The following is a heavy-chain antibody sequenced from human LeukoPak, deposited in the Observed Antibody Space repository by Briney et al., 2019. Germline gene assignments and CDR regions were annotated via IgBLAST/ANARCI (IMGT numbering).Heavy chain of an antibody. J-gene: IGHJ5*02. CDR1: GESFSGYF. CDR3: ARLITIFGVATRWFDP. D-gene: IGHD3-3*01. CDR2: INHSGSTS. V-gene: IGHV4-34*01. Sequence: PSETLSLTCAVYGESFSGYFWNWIRQPPGKGLEWIGEINHSGSTSNHNPSLKSRVTMSVDTSKNQFSLKLSSVTAADTAVYYCARLITIFGVATRWFDPWGQGTLVTVSS.